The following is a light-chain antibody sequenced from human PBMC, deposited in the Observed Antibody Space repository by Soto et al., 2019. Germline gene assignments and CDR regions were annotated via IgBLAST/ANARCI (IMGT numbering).Light chain of an antibody. CDR3: CSYASGRTYV. J-gene: IGLJ1*01. Sequence: QSALTQPASVSGSPGQSITISCIGTNSDVGGHTLVSWYQQHPGKAPRPLIYGGSERPSGVSDRFSGSKSDNTASLTISGLQAEDEADYYCCSYASGRTYVFGTGTKLTVL. CDR2: GGS. V-gene: IGLV2-23*01. CDR1: NSDVGGHTL.